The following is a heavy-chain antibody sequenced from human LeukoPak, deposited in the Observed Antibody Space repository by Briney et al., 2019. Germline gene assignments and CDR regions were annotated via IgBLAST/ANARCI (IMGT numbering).Heavy chain of an antibody. D-gene: IGHD5-24*01. V-gene: IGHV3-21*01. Sequence: GGSLRLSCAASGFTFSSYSMNWVRQAPGKGLEWVSTISSSRSHIYYADPVKGRFTISRDNAKNSLYLQMSSLRAEDTAVYYCARVEWDGYNWVDFDYWGQGTLVTVSS. CDR2: ISSSRSHI. CDR1: GFTFSSYS. CDR3: ARVEWDGYNWVDFDY. J-gene: IGHJ4*02.